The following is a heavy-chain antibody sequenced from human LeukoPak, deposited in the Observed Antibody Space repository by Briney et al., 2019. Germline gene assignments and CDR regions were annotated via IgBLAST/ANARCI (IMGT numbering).Heavy chain of an antibody. J-gene: IGHJ6*02. CDR2: ITWGRDNL. Sequence: GGSLRLSCAVSGFIFDDYAMHWVRQAPGKGLEWVSGITWGRDNLAYAASVKGRFTISRDNRKNLLHLQMNSLRPDDSAVDLGSAITSALALDVWGQGTTVTVSS. CDR1: GFIFDDYA. CDR3: SAITSALALDV. D-gene: IGHD2-15*01. V-gene: IGHV3-9*01.